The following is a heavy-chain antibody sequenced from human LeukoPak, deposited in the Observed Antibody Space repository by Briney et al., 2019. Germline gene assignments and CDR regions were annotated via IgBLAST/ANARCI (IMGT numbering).Heavy chain of an antibody. CDR1: GFTFSSYG. V-gene: IGHV3-30*02. CDR2: IRYDGSNK. Sequence: GGSLRLSCAASGFTFSSYGMHWVRQAPGKGLEWVAFIRYDGSNKYYADSVKGRFTISRDNSKNTLYLQMNSLRAEDTAVYYCAKDRGHYYDVPFDYWGQGTLVTVSS. CDR3: AKDRGHYYDVPFDY. D-gene: IGHD3-22*01. J-gene: IGHJ4*02.